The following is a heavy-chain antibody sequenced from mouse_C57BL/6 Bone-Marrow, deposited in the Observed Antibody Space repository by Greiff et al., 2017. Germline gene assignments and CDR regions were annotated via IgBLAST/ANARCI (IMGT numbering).Heavy chain of an antibody. CDR3: TRGTTVVARWYFDV. V-gene: IGHV5-9-1*02. CDR2: ISSGGDYI. CDR1: GFTFSSYA. D-gene: IGHD1-1*01. J-gene: IGHJ1*03. Sequence: EVKLVESGEGLVKPGGSLKLSCAASGFTFSSYAMSWVRQTPEKRLEWVAYISSGGDYIYYADTVKGRFTISRDNARNTLYLQMSSLKSEDTAMYYCTRGTTVVARWYFDVWGTGTTGTVSS.